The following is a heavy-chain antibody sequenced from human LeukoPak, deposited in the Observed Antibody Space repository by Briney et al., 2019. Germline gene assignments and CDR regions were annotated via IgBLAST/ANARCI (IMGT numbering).Heavy chain of an antibody. CDR1: GYTFSGYY. CDR2: INPNSGGT. CDR3: ATEVTD. Sequence: VASVKVSRKASGYTFSGYYMHWVRQAPGQGLEWMGWINPNSGGTKYAQKFQGRVTMTRDTSISTAYMELSRLRSDDTAVYYCATEVTDWGQGTLVTVSS. D-gene: IGHD5-18*01. V-gene: IGHV1-2*02. J-gene: IGHJ4*02.